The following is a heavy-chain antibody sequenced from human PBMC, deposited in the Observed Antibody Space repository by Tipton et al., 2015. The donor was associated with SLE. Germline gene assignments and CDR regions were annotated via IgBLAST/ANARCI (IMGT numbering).Heavy chain of an antibody. CDR1: GFTFDDYA. Sequence: GSLRLSCAASGFTFDDYAMHWVRQAPGKGLEWVSLISWDGGSTYYADSVKGRFTISRDNSKNSLYLQMNSLRAEDTALYYCAKDSGFWSGYYKARDYYYYMDVWGKGTTVTVSS. V-gene: IGHV3-43D*04. D-gene: IGHD3-3*01. CDR2: ISWDGGST. J-gene: IGHJ6*03. CDR3: AKDSGFWSGYYKARDYYYYMDV.